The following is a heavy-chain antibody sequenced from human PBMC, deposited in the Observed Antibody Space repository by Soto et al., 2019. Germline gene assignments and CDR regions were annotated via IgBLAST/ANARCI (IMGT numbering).Heavy chain of an antibody. D-gene: IGHD4-17*01. CDR1: GVSFSSNSAA. CDR3: AREILASVTPSPYYYYYGMDV. V-gene: IGHV6-1*01. J-gene: IGHJ6*02. CDR2: TYYRSKWYN. Sequence: LSLTCPISGVSFSSNSAACNWIRQSPSRGLEWLGRTYYRSKWYNDYAVSVKSRITINPDTSKNQFSLQLNSVTPEDTAVYYCAREILASVTPSPYYYYYGMDVWGQGTTVTVSS.